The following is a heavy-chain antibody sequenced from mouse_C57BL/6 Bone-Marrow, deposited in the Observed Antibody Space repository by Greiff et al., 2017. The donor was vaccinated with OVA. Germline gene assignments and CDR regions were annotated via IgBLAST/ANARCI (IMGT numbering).Heavy chain of an antibody. CDR3: APYYGSSYTFDY. CDR2: INPNNGGT. CDR1: GYTFTDYY. D-gene: IGHD1-1*01. Sequence: EVQLQQSGPELVKPGASVKISCKASGYTFTDYYMNWVKQSHGKSLEWIGDINPNNGGTSYNQKFKGKATLTVDKSSSTAYMELRSLTSEDSAVYYCAPYYGSSYTFDYWGQGTTLTVSS. V-gene: IGHV1-26*01. J-gene: IGHJ2*01.